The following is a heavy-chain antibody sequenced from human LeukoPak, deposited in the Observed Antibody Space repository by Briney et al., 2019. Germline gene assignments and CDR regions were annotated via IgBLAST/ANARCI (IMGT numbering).Heavy chain of an antibody. CDR3: AKDRGKTYYYDSSGYFDY. V-gene: IGHV3-33*06. D-gene: IGHD3-22*01. CDR2: IWYDGSNK. J-gene: IGHJ4*02. CDR1: GFTFSSYG. Sequence: GGSLRLSCAASGFTFSSYGMHWVRQAPGEGLEWVAVIWYDGSNKYYADSVKGRFTISRDNSKNTLYLQMNSLRAKDTAVYYCAKDRGKTYYYDSSGYFDYWGQGTLVTVSS.